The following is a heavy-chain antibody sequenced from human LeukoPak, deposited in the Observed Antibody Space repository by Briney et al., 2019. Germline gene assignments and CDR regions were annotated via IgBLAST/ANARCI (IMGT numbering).Heavy chain of an antibody. Sequence: GGSLRLSCAASGFTFSSYGMHWVRQAPGKGLEWVAVISYDGSNKYYADSVKGRFTISRDNSKNTLYLQMNSLRAEDTAVYYCAKGRVGTRLIPILNWGQGTLVTVSS. CDR1: GFTFSSYG. J-gene: IGHJ4*02. D-gene: IGHD6-13*01. CDR2: ISYDGSNK. CDR3: AKGRVGTRLIPILN. V-gene: IGHV3-30*18.